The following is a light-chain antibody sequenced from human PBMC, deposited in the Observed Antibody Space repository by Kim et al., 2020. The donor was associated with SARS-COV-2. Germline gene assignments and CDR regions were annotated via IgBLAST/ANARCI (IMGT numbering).Light chain of an antibody. CDR2: LNSDGSH. V-gene: IGLV4-69*01. CDR1: SGHSSYA. CDR3: QTWGTGIGV. J-gene: IGLJ3*02. Sequence: SVKLTGTLSSGHSSYAIAWHQQQPEKGPRYLMKLNSDGSHSKGDGIPDRFSGSSSGAERYLTISSLQSEDEADYYCQTWGTGIGVFGGGTQLTVL.